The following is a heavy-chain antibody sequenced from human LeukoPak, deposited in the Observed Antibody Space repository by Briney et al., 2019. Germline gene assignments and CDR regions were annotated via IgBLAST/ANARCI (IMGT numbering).Heavy chain of an antibody. Sequence: ASVKVSCKASGYTFIDYYMHWVRQAPGQGLEWMGWLNPKSGATNFAQKFQGRVSMTRDTSISTVYMELSRLRSDDTAVYYYARDLGFCSGGSCGSMTTVTSYDYWGQGTLVIVSS. CDR1: GYTFIDYY. V-gene: IGHV1-2*02. CDR2: LNPKSGAT. J-gene: IGHJ4*02. CDR3: ARDLGFCSGGSCGSMTTVTSYDY. D-gene: IGHD2-15*01.